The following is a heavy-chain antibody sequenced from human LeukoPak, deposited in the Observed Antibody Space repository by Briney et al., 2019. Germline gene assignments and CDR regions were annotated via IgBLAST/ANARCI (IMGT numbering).Heavy chain of an antibody. CDR2: INHSGST. V-gene: IGHV4-39*07. CDR1: GGSISSSSYY. D-gene: IGHD1-26*01. CDR3: ARGARGSRLLLPYYFDY. Sequence: SETLSLTCTVSGGSISSSSYYWGWIRQPPGKGLEWIGEINHSGSTNYNPSLKSRVTISVDTSKNQFSLKLSSVTAADTAVYYCARGARGSRLLLPYYFDYWGQGTLVTVSS. J-gene: IGHJ4*02.